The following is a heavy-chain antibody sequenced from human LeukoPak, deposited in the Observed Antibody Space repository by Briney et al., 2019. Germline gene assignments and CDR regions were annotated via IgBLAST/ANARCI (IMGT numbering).Heavy chain of an antibody. V-gene: IGHV3-48*04. Sequence: PGGSLRLSCAASGFTFSTYGMYWVRQAPGKGLEWVSYISSSGSTIYYADPVKGRFTISRDNAKNSLYLQMNSLRAEDTAVYYCARADCSGGSCYSDPPAMDVWGKGTTVTVSS. CDR2: ISSSGSTI. CDR3: ARADCSGGSCYSDPPAMDV. J-gene: IGHJ6*03. CDR1: GFTFSTYG. D-gene: IGHD2-15*01.